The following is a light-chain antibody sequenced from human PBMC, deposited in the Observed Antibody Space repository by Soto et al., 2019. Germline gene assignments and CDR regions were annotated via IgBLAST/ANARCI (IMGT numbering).Light chain of an antibody. CDR3: QQSYSPPRT. CDR1: QSVRTH. V-gene: IGKV1-39*01. Sequence: DIQMTQSPSSLSASIGDRVTITCRASQSVRTHLNWYHQKPGKAPELLIYAASSLQAGVPSRFSGSGSGTDVTLTISSLRPEDFGDYYCQQSYSPPRTFGQGTNLEIK. J-gene: IGKJ2*01. CDR2: AAS.